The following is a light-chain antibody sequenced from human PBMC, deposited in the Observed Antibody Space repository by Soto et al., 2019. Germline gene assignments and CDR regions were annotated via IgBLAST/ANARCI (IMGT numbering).Light chain of an antibody. CDR1: SGDVGGYNY. V-gene: IGLV2-8*01. J-gene: IGLJ3*02. Sequence: QLVLTQPPSASGSPGQSVTISCTGTSGDVGGYNYVSWYQQHPGKAPKLMISEVSERPSGVPDRFSGSKSGNTASLTVSGLQAEDEADYYCSSYAGSNNLVFGGGTKLTVL. CDR3: SSYAGSNNLV. CDR2: EVS.